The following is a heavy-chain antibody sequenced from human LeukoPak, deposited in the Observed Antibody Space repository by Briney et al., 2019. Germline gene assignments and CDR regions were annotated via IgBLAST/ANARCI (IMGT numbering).Heavy chain of an antibody. CDR2: VYYNGLT. Sequence: PSETLSLTCAVYGGSFSGYYWTWIRQTPGKGLEWIGYVYYNGLTSYNASLRRRLTLSVDTARNQVSLKLTSVTAADTAVYYCTRERSTVTFDYWGQGALVTVSS. CDR1: GGSFSGYY. CDR3: TRERSTVTFDY. V-gene: IGHV4-59*01. D-gene: IGHD4-17*01. J-gene: IGHJ4*02.